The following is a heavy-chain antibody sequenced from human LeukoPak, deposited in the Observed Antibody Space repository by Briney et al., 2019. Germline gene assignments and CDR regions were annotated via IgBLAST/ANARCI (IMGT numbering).Heavy chain of an antibody. V-gene: IGHV3-74*01. CDR2: LNSDGSSA. J-gene: IGHJ4*02. D-gene: IGHD3-16*01. CDR3: ARGGDYVWGSYGYFDY. Sequence: GGSLRLSCAASGFTFSSYWMHWVRQAPGKGLVWVSRLNSDGSSANYADSVKGRFTISRDNAKNTLYLQMNSLRAEDTAVYYCARGGDYVWGSYGYFDYWGQGTLVTVSS. CDR1: GFTFSSYW.